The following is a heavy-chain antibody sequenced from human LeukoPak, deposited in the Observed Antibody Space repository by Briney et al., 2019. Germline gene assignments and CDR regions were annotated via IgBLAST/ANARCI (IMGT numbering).Heavy chain of an antibody. CDR3: ARDPYYYDSSGYYRVGAFDI. CDR2: IKQDGSEK. CDR1: GFTFSSYW. Sequence: GGSLRLSCAASGFTFSSYWMSWVRQAPGKGLEWVANIKQDGSEKYYVDSVKGRFTISRDNAKNSLYLQMNSLRAEDTAVYYCARDPYYYDSSGYYRVGAFDIWGQGTMVTVSS. V-gene: IGHV3-7*05. J-gene: IGHJ3*02. D-gene: IGHD3-22*01.